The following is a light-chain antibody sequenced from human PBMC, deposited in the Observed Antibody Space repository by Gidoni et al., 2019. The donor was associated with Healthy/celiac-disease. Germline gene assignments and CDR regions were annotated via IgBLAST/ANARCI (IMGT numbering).Light chain of an antibody. J-gene: IGKJ2*01. Sequence: DIQMTQSPSSLSASVGDRVTITCRASQSISSYLNWYQQKPGKAPKLLIYAASSLQSWVPSRFSGSGSGTDFTLTISSLQPEDFATYYCQQSYSTLYTFXQXTKLEIK. CDR1: QSISSY. CDR2: AAS. V-gene: IGKV1-39*01. CDR3: QQSYSTLYT.